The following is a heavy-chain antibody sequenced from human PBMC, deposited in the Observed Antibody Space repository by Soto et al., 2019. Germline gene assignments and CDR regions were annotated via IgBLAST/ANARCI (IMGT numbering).Heavy chain of an antibody. J-gene: IGHJ6*02. Sequence: SVKVSCKASGGTFSSYAISWVRQAPGQGLEWMGGIIPIFGTANYAQKFQGRVTITADKSTSTAYMELSSLRSEDTAVYYCASIPKDYDFWSGYYQPAYYYYYGMDVWGQGTTVTV. CDR2: IIPIFGTA. V-gene: IGHV1-69*06. CDR1: GGTFSSYA. D-gene: IGHD3-3*01. CDR3: ASIPKDYDFWSGYYQPAYYYYYGMDV.